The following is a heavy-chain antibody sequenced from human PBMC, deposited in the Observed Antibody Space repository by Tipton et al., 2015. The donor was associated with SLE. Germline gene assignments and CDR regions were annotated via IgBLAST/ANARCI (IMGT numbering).Heavy chain of an antibody. CDR1: GYTFTGYY. V-gene: IGHV1-2*02. D-gene: IGHD3-10*01. CDR3: AREVRPVWFGEGHSDY. CDR2: INPNSGGT. J-gene: IGHJ4*02. Sequence: QSGAEVKKPGASVKVSCKASGYTFTGYYMHWVRQAPGQGLEWMGWINPNSGGTNYAQKFQGRVTMTRDTSISTAYMELSRLRSDDTAVYYCAREVRPVWFGEGHSDYWGQGTLVTVSS.